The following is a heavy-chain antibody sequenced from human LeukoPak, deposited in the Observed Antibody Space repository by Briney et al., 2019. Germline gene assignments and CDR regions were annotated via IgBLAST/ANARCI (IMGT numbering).Heavy chain of an antibody. CDR3: SRGRVAAARYYMDV. CDR1: GGSFSGYY. Sequence: PSETLSLTCAVYGGSFSGYYWSWIRQPPGKGLEWIGEINHSGSTNYNPSLKSRVTISVDTSKTQFSLKLSSVTAADTAVYYWSRGRVAAARYYMDVWGKGTTVTVSS. V-gene: IGHV4-34*01. D-gene: IGHD6-13*01. CDR2: INHSGST. J-gene: IGHJ6*03.